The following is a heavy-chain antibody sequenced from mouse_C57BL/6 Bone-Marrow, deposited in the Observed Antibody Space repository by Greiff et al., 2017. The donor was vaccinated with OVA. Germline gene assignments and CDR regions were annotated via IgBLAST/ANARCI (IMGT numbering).Heavy chain of an antibody. D-gene: IGHD2-4*01. CDR2: INPNNGGT. CDR3: ARYDYDGYYFDY. J-gene: IGHJ2*01. V-gene: IGHV1-18*01. CDR1: GYTFTVYN. Sequence: VQLQQSGPELVKPGASVKIPCKASGYTFTVYNMDWVKQSHGKSLEWIGEINPNNGGTIYNQKFKGKATLTVDKSSSTAYMELRSLTSEDTAVYFCARYDYDGYYFDYWGQGTTLTVSS.